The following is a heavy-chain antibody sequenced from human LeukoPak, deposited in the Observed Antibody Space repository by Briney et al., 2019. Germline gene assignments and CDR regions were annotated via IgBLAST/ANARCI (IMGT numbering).Heavy chain of an antibody. Sequence: PSQTLSLTCTVSGGSISSGGYYWSWLRQHPGKDLEWIGYIYYSGSTYYNPSFKSRVTISVDTSKNQFSLKLSSVTAADTAVYYCARRGQQLVSDHYYYYGMDVWGQGTTVTVSS. CDR2: IYYSGST. D-gene: IGHD6-13*01. J-gene: IGHJ6*02. CDR1: GGSISSGGYY. CDR3: ARRGQQLVSDHYYYYGMDV. V-gene: IGHV4-31*03.